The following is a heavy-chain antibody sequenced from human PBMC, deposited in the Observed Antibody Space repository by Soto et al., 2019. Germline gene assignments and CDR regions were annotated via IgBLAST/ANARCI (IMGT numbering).Heavy chain of an antibody. Sequence: PGGSLRLSCAASGFTFSSYGMHWVRQAPVKGLEWVAVVSYDGRNKYYGDSVKGRFTISRDNSKNTLYLQMDSLRAEDTAVYYCARELGASAFDIWGQGTMVTVSS. D-gene: IGHD1-26*01. CDR2: VSYDGRNK. J-gene: IGHJ3*02. V-gene: IGHV3-30*03. CDR3: ARELGASAFDI. CDR1: GFTFSSYG.